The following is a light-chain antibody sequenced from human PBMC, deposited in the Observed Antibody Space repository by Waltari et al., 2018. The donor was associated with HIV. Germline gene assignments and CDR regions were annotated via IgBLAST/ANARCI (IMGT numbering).Light chain of an antibody. CDR3: QQYYATLYT. V-gene: IGKV1-NL1*01. J-gene: IGKJ2*01. CDR2: AAS. CDR1: QAISDS. Sequence: DIQMIQSPSSLSASIGDRVTITCRASQAISDSLAWYQQKPGKAPRLLLYAASRLESGLPSRFSGSGSGTDYTLTISSLQPEDFATYYCQQYYATLYTFGQGTRLEIK.